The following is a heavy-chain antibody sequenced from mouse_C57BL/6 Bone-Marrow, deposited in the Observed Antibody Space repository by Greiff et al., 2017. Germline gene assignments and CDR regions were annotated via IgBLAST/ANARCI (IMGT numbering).Heavy chain of an antibody. CDR1: GYTFTDYY. J-gene: IGHJ2*01. V-gene: IGHV1-26*01. Sequence: DVQLQESGPELVKPGASVKISCKASGYTFTDYYMNWVKQSHGKSLEWIGDINPNNGGTSYNQKFKGKATLTVDKSSSTAYMELRSLTSEDSAVYYCAREGVLLRYDYFDYWGQGTTLTVSS. CDR3: AREGVLLRYDYFDY. CDR2: INPNNGGT. D-gene: IGHD1-1*01.